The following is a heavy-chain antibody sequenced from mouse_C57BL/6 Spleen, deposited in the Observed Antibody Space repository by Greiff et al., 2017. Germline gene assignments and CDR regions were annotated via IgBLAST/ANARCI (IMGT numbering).Heavy chain of an antibody. CDR3: ARHEGYYYGSSYEAMDY. Sequence: QVQLKESGAELVKPGASVKLSCKASGYTFTEYTIHWVKQRSGQGLEWIGWFYPGSGSIKYNEKFKDKATLTADKSSSTGYMELSRLTSEDSAVYFCARHEGYYYGSSYEAMDYWGQGTSVTVSS. J-gene: IGHJ4*01. D-gene: IGHD1-1*01. CDR1: GYTFTEYT. V-gene: IGHV1-62-2*01. CDR2: FYPGSGSI.